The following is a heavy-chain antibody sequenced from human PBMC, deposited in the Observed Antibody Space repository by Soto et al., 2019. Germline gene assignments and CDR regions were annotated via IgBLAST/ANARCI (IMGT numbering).Heavy chain of an antibody. CDR2: ISAHNGNT. V-gene: IGHV1-18*01. J-gene: IGHJ4*02. Sequence: QVHLVQSGAEVKKPGASVKVSCKGSGYGFTTYGITWVRQAPGQGLEWMAWISAHNGNTNYAQKLQGRVTVTRDTSTSPDYMELRSLRSDDTAVYYCARGRYGDYWGQGALVTVSS. CDR3: ARGRYGDY. CDR1: GYGFTTYG. D-gene: IGHD1-1*01.